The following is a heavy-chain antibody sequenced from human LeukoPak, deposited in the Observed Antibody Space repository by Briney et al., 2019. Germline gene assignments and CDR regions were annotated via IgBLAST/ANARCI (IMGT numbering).Heavy chain of an antibody. CDR3: ARANLRDGYNKGYEFDY. Sequence: PSETLSLTCTVSGASISGYYWSWIRQPPGKGLEWIGEINHSGSTNYNPSLKSRVTISVDTSKNQFSLKLSSVTAADTAVYYCARANLRDGYNKGYEFDYWGQGTLVTVSS. V-gene: IGHV4-34*01. CDR2: INHSGST. J-gene: IGHJ4*02. CDR1: GASISGYY. D-gene: IGHD5-12*01.